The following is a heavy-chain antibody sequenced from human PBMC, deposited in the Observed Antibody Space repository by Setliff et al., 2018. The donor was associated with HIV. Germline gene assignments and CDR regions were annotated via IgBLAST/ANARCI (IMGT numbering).Heavy chain of an antibody. CDR2: FYYSGSSNYYSGSA. D-gene: IGHD1-1*01. Sequence: SETLSLTCTVSGGSISSRYWTWIRQPPGRGLEWIGYFYYSGSSNYYSGSASYNPSLKSRLTMSVDPSNYQFSLNLTSVTAADTAVYYCARRGWNAYKAFDYWGQGTLVTVS. J-gene: IGHJ4*02. CDR1: GGSISSRY. V-gene: IGHV4-59*11. CDR3: ARRGWNAYKAFDY.